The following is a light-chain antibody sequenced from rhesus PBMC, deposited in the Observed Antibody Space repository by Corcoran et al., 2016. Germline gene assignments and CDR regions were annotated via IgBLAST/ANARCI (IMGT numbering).Light chain of an antibody. Sequence: DIQMTQSPSSLSASVGDRVTISCQASQGVSNYLDWYQQKPGKVPKLLIYKASTLQTGVPSRLSGSGSGTDFTLTISSLQPEDFATYYCQHGYGTPLYSFGQGTKVEIK. CDR3: QHGYGTPLYS. J-gene: IGKJ2*01. CDR2: KAS. V-gene: IGKV1-74*01. CDR1: QGVSNY.